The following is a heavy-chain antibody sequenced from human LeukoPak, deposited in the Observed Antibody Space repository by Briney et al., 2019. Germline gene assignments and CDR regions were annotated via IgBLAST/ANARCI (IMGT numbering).Heavy chain of an antibody. CDR3: ARHRLGILRYFDWLLRGAFDI. V-gene: IGHV4-4*07. D-gene: IGHD3-9*01. Sequence: SETLSLTCTVSGGSISSYYWSWIRQPAGKGLEWIGRIYTSGSTNYNPSLKSRVTISVDTSKNQFSLKLSSVTAADTAVYYCARHRLGILRYFDWLLRGAFDIWGQGTMVTASS. CDR1: GGSISSYY. CDR2: IYTSGST. J-gene: IGHJ3*02.